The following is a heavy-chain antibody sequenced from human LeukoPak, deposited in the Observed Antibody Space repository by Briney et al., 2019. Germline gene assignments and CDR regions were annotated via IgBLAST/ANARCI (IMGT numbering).Heavy chain of an antibody. J-gene: IGHJ1*01. D-gene: IGHD3-3*01. CDR3: ARDPYYDFWSGYYLDGYFQH. CDR2: ISAYNGNT. V-gene: IGHV1-18*01. CDR1: GYTFTSYG. Sequence: ASVKVSCKASGYTFTSYGISWVLQAPGQGLEWMGWISAYNGNTNYAQKLQGRVTMTTDTSTSTAYMELRSLRSDDTAVYYCARDPYYDFWSGYYLDGYFQHWGQGTLVTVSS.